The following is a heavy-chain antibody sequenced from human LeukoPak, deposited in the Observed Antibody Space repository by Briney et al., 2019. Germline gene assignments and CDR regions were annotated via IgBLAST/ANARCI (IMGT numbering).Heavy chain of an antibody. CDR2: INPNSGGT. CDR1: GYTFIGYY. V-gene: IGHV1-2*02. J-gene: IGHJ4*02. CDR3: ARAYTGFEAFDY. Sequence: ASVKVSCKASGYTFIGYYMHWVRQAPGQGLEWRGWINPNSGGTNYAQKFQDRVTMTRDTSISTAYMELSRLRSDDTAMYFCARAYTGFEAFDYWGQGTLVTVSS. D-gene: IGHD5-12*01.